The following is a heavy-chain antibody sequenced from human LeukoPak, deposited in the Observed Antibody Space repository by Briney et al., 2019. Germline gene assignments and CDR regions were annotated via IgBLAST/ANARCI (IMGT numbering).Heavy chain of an antibody. J-gene: IGHJ4*02. D-gene: IGHD2-8*01. CDR3: ARDQWWPDY. CDR2: IKQDGGER. V-gene: IGHV3-7*01. Sequence: SSETLSLTCTVSGGSLSDSNYFWAWIRQAPGKGLEWVANIKQDGGERHYVDSVKGRFTISRDNAKKILYLQMNSLRAEDTAVYYCARDQWWPDYWGQGTLVTVSS. CDR1: GGSLSDSNYF.